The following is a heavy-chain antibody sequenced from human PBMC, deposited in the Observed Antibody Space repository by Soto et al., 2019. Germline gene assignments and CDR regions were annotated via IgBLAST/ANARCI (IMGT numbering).Heavy chain of an antibody. Sequence: QVQLQQWGAGLLKPSETLSLTCAVYGGSFSGYYWSWIRQPPGKGLEWIGEINHSGSTNYNPSLKSRVTISVDTSKNQFSLKLSSVTAADTAVYYCAPDYILDYWGQGTLVTVSS. J-gene: IGHJ4*02. CDR1: GGSFSGYY. CDR2: INHSGST. D-gene: IGHD4-4*01. CDR3: APDYILDY. V-gene: IGHV4-34*01.